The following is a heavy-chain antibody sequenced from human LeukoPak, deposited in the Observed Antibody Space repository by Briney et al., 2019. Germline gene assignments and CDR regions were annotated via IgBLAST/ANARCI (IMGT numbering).Heavy chain of an antibody. CDR3: ARDIKRYCSGGSCYPGT. D-gene: IGHD2-15*01. J-gene: IGHJ5*02. CDR1: GYTFTSYD. CDR2: ISAYNGNT. V-gene: IGHV1-18*01. Sequence: ASVKVSCKASGYTFTSYDISWVRQAPGQGLEWMGWISAYNGNTNYAQKLQGRVTMTTDTSTSTAYMELRSLRSDDTAVYYCARDIKRYCSGGSCYPGTWGQGTLVTVSS.